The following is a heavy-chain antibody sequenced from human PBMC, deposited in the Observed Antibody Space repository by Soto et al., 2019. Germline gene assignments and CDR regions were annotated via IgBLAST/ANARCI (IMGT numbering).Heavy chain of an antibody. CDR3: ARRYSSAFDI. J-gene: IGHJ3*02. CDR2: IYYSGST. CDR1: GGSISSYY. Sequence: SETLSLTCTVSGGSISSYYWSWIRQPPGRGLEWIGYIYYSGSTNYNPSLKSRVTISVDTSKNQFSLKLSSVTAADTAVYYCARRYSSAFDIWGQGTMVTVSS. D-gene: IGHD6-13*01. V-gene: IGHV4-59*08.